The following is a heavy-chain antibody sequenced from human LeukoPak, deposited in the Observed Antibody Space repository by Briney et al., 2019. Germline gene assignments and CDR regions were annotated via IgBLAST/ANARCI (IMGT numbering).Heavy chain of an antibody. CDR2: IKQDGSDA. CDR3: ARGVSGGTQYDAFDI. Sequence: PGGSLRLSCVASRFTFSNYWMHWVRQAPGRGLEWVANIKQDGSDAYYVDSVKGRFTISRDNAKNSVYLQMNSLRAEDTAVYYCARGVSGGTQYDAFDIWGQGTMVTVSS. D-gene: IGHD1-7*01. J-gene: IGHJ3*02. V-gene: IGHV3-7*01. CDR1: RFTFSNYW.